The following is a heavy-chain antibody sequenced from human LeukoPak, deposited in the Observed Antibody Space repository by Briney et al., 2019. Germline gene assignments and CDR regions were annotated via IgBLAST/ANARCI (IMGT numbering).Heavy chain of an antibody. J-gene: IGHJ6*04. CDR1: SGSISSHH. D-gene: IGHD6-6*01. CDR2: VFYDGST. CDR3: ASGIAAQAGSFFYYYFIAV. Sequence: SETLSLTCTVASGSISSHHWTWIRQPPGKGLEYIGYVFYDGSTNYNPSLKSRVTISVDTSKNQFSLKLSSVTPADTAVYYCASGIAAQAGSFFYYYFIAVWAKGTTVTVSS. V-gene: IGHV4-59*11.